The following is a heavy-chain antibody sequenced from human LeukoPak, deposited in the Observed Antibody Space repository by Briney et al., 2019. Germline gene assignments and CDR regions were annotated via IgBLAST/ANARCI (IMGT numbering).Heavy chain of an antibody. J-gene: IGHJ3*02. Sequence: GGSLRLSCAASGFTFSSYSMNWVRQAPGKGREGVSYISSSSSTIYYADSVKGRFTISRDNAKNSLYLQMNSLRAEDTAVYYCARERRSWFGELTAFDIWGQGTMVTVSS. CDR2: ISSSSSTI. D-gene: IGHD3-10*01. CDR3: ARERRSWFGELTAFDI. CDR1: GFTFSSYS. V-gene: IGHV3-48*04.